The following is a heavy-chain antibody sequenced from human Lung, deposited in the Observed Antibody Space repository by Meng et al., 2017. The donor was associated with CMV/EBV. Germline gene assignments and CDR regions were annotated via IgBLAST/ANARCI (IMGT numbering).Heavy chain of an antibody. J-gene: IGHJ6*02. D-gene: IGHD4-23*01. CDR1: GGSFSDYY. V-gene: IGHV4-34*01. CDR2: ITHRGSS. Sequence: SETLSLXCAVYGGSFSDYYWTWIRQPPGKGLEWIGEITHRGSSNYNPSLKSRVSASVDMSKKQFSLKLSSPTAADTAVYFCARGPHKNRYGRDSPRGFYYVMDVWRRRTAVTVSS. CDR3: ARGPHKNRYGRDSPRGFYYVMDV.